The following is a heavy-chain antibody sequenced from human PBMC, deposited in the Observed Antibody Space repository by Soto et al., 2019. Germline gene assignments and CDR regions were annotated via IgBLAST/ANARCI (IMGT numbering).Heavy chain of an antibody. CDR1: GFTFSSYA. D-gene: IGHD1-1*01. CDR3: ARYLRGTTVFYFDF. V-gene: IGHV3-23*01. CDR2: ITYNGDNT. Sequence: GGSLRLSCAASGFTFSSYAMTWVRQAPGKGLEWVSVITYNGDNTYYADSVKGRFTISRDNSKDTVHLQMNSLRAEDTAVYYCARYLRGTTVFYFDFWGPGVLVTVSS. J-gene: IGHJ4*02.